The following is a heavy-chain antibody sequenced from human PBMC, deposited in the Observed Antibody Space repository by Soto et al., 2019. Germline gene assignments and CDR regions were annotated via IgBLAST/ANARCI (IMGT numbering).Heavy chain of an antibody. CDR2: ISGSEDRT. J-gene: IGHJ4*02. D-gene: IGHD3-10*01. CDR3: GRTYTGG. Sequence: LQSGGGVVQPGESLRLSCAASGFSLRDHALYWVRQAAGGGLEWVSGISGSEDRTNYAVFVRGRFSISKDRAKNTLYVDMSGLRVDDTAVYFCGRTYTGGWGQGTLVTVSS. CDR1: GFSLRDHA. V-gene: IGHV3-23*01.